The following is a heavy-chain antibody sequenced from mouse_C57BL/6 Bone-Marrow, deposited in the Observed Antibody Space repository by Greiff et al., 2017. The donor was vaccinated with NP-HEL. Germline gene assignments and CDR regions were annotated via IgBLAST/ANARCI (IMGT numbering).Heavy chain of an antibody. J-gene: IGHJ3*01. CDR1: GFTFSSYA. V-gene: IGHV5-4*01. CDR2: ISDGGSYT. CDR3: ARGEYDYDSVFAY. D-gene: IGHD2-4*01. Sequence: EVQGVESGGGLVKPGGSLKLSCAASGFTFSSYAMSWVRQTPEKRLEWVATISDGGSYTYYPDNVKGRFTISRDNAKNNLYLQMSHLKSEDTAMYYCARGEYDYDSVFAYWGQGTLVTVSA.